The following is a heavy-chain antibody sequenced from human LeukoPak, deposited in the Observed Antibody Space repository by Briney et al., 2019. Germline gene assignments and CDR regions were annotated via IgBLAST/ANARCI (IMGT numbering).Heavy chain of an antibody. CDR1: GFTFSTYA. CDR3: ARDRLTTVTTFHFDY. J-gene: IGHJ4*02. V-gene: IGHV3-33*01. Sequence: GGSLRLSCAASGFTFSTYAMHWVRQAPGKGLEWVAVIWYDRTNKYYADSVKGRFTISRDNSKNTLYLQMSNLRAEDTAVYYCARDRLTTVTTFHFDYWGQGTLVTVSS. CDR2: IWYDRTNK. D-gene: IGHD4-17*01.